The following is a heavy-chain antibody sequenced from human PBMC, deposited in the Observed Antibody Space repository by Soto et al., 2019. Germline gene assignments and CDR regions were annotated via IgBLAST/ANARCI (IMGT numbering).Heavy chain of an antibody. J-gene: IGHJ5*02. V-gene: IGHV3-9*01. CDR1: GFTFDDYA. CDR3: ARSRALESRPLDL. Sequence: EVLLVESGGGLVQPGRSLRLSCAASGFTFDDYAMHWVRQGPGKGLEWVSGITWNSGDVAYTGSVKGRFSISRDNAENSLYLHMNSLRPEDTAFYYCARSRALESRPLDLWGQGTLVTVSS. CDR2: ITWNSGDV. D-gene: IGHD6-6*01.